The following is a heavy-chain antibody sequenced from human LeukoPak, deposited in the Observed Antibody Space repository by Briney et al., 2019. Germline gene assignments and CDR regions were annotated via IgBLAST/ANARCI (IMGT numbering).Heavy chain of an antibody. V-gene: IGHV1-18*01. Sequence: GASVKVSCKASGYTFTSYGISWVRQAPGQGLEWMGWISAYNGNTNYAQKLQGRVTMTTDTSTSTAYMELRSLRSDDTAVYYCARGRSYYGSGSYYNLVAYYFDYWGQGTLVTVSS. D-gene: IGHD3-10*01. J-gene: IGHJ4*02. CDR3: ARGRSYYGSGSYYNLVAYYFDY. CDR1: GYTFTSYG. CDR2: ISAYNGNT.